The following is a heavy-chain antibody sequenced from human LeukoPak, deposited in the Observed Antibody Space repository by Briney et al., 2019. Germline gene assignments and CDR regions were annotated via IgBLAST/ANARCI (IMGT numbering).Heavy chain of an antibody. D-gene: IGHD5-18*01. CDR1: GYTFTDFG. V-gene: IGHV1-18*01. CDR3: TGDLGVDTTMIFLDD. J-gene: IGHJ4*02. Sequence: AASVLVSCKASGYTFTDFGISWVRQAPGQGLEWMGWISAYNGNKNYVQKFQGRVTMTTDTSTSTAYMELTSLRSDDTAMYYCTGDLGVDTTMIFLDDWGQGTLVTVSS. CDR2: ISAYNGNK.